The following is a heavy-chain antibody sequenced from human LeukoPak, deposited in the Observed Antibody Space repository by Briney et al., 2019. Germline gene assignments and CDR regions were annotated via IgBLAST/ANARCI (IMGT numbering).Heavy chain of an antibody. CDR2: MNPNSGNT. V-gene: IGHV1-8*01. J-gene: IGHJ4*02. Sequence: ASVKVSCKASEYTFTSYDINWVRQATGQGLEWMGWMNPNSGNTVYAQKFQGRVTMTRDTSISTAYMELSSLRSEDAAMYYCARGAWGTTVTTLDLFDYWGQGTLVTVSS. CDR3: ARGAWGTTVTTLDLFDY. D-gene: IGHD4-17*01. CDR1: EYTFTSYD.